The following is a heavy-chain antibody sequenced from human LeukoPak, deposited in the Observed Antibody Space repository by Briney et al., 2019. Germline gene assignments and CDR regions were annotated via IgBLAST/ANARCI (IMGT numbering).Heavy chain of an antibody. CDR3: ARWGDKDFLTGYYFYGLDV. CDR1: GFTFYDYN. J-gene: IGHJ6*02. D-gene: IGHD3-9*01. CDR2: ISAGGTRT. Sequence: GGSLRLPCAASGFTFYDYNMNWVRQAPGKGLEWVSGISAGGTRTYYADSAKGRFTISRDNSKNTVYLQMNSLRADDTAVYHCARWGDKDFLTGYYFYGLDVWGQGTTVTVSS. V-gene: IGHV3-23*01.